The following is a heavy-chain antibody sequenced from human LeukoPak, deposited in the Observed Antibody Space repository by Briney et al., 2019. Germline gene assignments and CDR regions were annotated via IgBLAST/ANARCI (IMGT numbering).Heavy chain of an antibody. D-gene: IGHD6-13*01. CDR2: ISGSSDYT. V-gene: IGHV3-11*03. CDR1: GFTFSDYY. CDR3: ASPAAGTNSDF. Sequence: GGSLRLSCAASGFTFSDYYMSWIRQAPGKGLERVSYISGSSDYTNYADSVKGRFTISRDNAKNSLFLQMNSLRAEDTAVYYCASPAAGTNSDFWGQGTLVTVSS. J-gene: IGHJ4*02.